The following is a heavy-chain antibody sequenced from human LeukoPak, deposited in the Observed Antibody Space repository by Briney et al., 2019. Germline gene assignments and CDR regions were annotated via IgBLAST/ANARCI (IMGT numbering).Heavy chain of an antibody. CDR3: AKDQGYSGSYSLGWFDP. CDR1: GFTFSSYA. CDR2: ISGSGGST. Sequence: PGGSLRLSCAASGFTFSSYAMSWVRQAPGKGLEWVSAISGSGGSTYYADSVKGRFTISRDNSKNTLYLQMNSLRAEDTAVYYCAKDQGYSGSYSLGWFDPWGQRTLVTVSS. D-gene: IGHD1-26*01. J-gene: IGHJ5*02. V-gene: IGHV3-23*01.